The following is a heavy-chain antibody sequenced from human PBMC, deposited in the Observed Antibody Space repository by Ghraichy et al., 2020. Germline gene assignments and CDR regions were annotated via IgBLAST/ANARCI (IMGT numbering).Heavy chain of an antibody. CDR1: GFTFSGYS. V-gene: IGHV3-48*02. CDR2: ITSSGSFK. D-gene: IGHD4-23*01. J-gene: IGHJ6*02. Sequence: GGSLRLSCVCSGFTFSGYSMNWVRQSPGKRLEWVSYITSSGSFKSYADSVKGRFTISRDNVQNSLSLQMNSLTDEDAAVYYCARGSRVVRFYYYDGMEVWGQGTTVTVSS. CDR3: ARGSRVVRFYYYDGMEV.